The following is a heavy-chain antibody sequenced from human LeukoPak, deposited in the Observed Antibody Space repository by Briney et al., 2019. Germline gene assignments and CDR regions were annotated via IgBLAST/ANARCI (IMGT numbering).Heavy chain of an antibody. CDR1: RFTFSNYW. V-gene: IGHV3-7*01. CDR2: IKQDGSEK. D-gene: IGHD2-21*01. CDR3: ASFDGVVIAYDAFDI. Sequence: GGSLRLSCAASRFTFSNYWMSWVRQAPGKGLEWVANIKQDGSEKYYVDSVKGRFTISRDNAKNSLFLQLNSLRVEDTAVYYCASFDGVVIAYDAFDIWGQGTMVTVSS. J-gene: IGHJ3*02.